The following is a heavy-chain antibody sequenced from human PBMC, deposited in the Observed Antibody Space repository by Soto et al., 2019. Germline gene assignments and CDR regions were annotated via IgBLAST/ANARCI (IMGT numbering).Heavy chain of an antibody. V-gene: IGHV3-30-3*01. J-gene: IGHJ6*01. CDR3: ARVFEKYSGSYHIYYYYYGMDV. CDR1: GFTFSSYA. CDR2: ISYDGSNK. Sequence: QVQLVESGGGVVQPGRSLRLSCAASGFTFSSYAMHWVRQAPGKGLEWVAVISYDGSNKYYADSVKGRFTISRDNSKNTLYLQMNSLRAEDTAVYYCARVFEKYSGSYHIYYYYYGMDVW. D-gene: IGHD1-26*01.